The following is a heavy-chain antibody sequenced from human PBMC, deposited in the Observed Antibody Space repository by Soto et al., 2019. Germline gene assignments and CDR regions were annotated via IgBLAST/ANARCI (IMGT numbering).Heavy chain of an antibody. D-gene: IGHD3-9*01. CDR3: ARLEGLATISYYFDF. CDR1: DDSINSDKYY. V-gene: IGHV4-39*01. J-gene: IGHJ4*02. CDR2: IYYRGNA. Sequence: PEETLSLTCSVSDDSINSDKYYWGWIRQPPGKGLEWIGSIYYRGNAYYNPSLQTRVTISLDKSKSQFSLKLNSVTAADSAVSFCARLEGLATISYYFDFWGPGALVTVS.